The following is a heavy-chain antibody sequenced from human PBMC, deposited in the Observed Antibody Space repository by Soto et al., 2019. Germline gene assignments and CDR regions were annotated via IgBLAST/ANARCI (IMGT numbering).Heavy chain of an antibody. CDR2: ITPIYPTT. CDR3: ARIPRYSFPTSDDLDS. Sequence: SVKVSCKASGGTFYTYTFSWVRQAPGQGLEWMGSITPIYPTTNYAEKFQGRLTVTADGSTNTAYMELNSLTSDDTAVYYCARIPRYSFPTSDDLDSWGQGTLVTVSS. J-gene: IGHJ4*02. V-gene: IGHV1-69*13. CDR1: GGTFYTYT. D-gene: IGHD5-18*01.